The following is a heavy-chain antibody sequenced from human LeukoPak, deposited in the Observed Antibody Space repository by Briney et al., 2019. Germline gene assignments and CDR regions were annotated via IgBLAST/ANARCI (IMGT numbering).Heavy chain of an antibody. CDR2: IKQDGSEK. CDR1: GFTFSSYW. D-gene: IGHD3-3*01. CDR3: ARGGDFWSGYRQYYFDY. J-gene: IGHJ4*02. V-gene: IGHV3-7*01. Sequence: PGGSLRLSCSASGFTFSSYWMSWVRQAPGKGLEWVANIKQDGSEKYYVDSVKGRFTISRDNAKNSLYLQMNSLRAEDTAVYYCARGGDFWSGYRQYYFDYWGQGTLVTVSS.